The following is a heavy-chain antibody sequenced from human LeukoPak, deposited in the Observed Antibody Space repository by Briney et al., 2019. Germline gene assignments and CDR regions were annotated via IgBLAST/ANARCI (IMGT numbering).Heavy chain of an antibody. CDR1: GFTFGGYA. CDR2: ISGSGGST. D-gene: IGHD6-19*01. Sequence: GGSLRLSCAVSGFTFGGYAMSWVRQAPGKGLEWVSAISGSGGSTYYADSVKGRFTISRDNAKNSLYLQMNSLRAQDTAVYYCARKNGIAVAGGDAFDIWGQGTMVTVSS. V-gene: IGHV3-23*01. J-gene: IGHJ3*02. CDR3: ARKNGIAVAGGDAFDI.